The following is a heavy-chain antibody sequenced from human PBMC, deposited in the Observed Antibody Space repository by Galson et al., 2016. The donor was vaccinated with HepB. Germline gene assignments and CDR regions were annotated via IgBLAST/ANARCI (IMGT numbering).Heavy chain of an antibody. CDR2: INPSGNSR. J-gene: IGHJ5*02. V-gene: IGHV1-46*01. CDR3: ARRGSARPYNWFDP. D-gene: IGHD6-6*01. Sequence: SVKVSCKASGYIFTNYFVHWVRQAPGQGLEWMGIINPSGNSRKYASRFQGRVTMTSDTSTTTVYMELTSLRSEDTAIYYCARRGSARPYNWFDPWGQGTLVTVSS. CDR1: GYIFTNYF.